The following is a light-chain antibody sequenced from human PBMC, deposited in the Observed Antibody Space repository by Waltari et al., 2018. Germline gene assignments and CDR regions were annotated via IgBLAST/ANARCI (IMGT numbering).Light chain of an antibody. Sequence: SYVLTQPPSVSVAPGKAARITRGGNNLGSKSAPWYQQKPGPAHALVIYYDSDRPSGIPERFPGSNSGNTATLTINRVEAGDEADYYCQVWDSSSDHVVFGGGTKLTVL. V-gene: IGLV3-21*04. CDR1: NLGSKS. J-gene: IGLJ2*01. CDR2: YDS. CDR3: QVWDSSSDHVV.